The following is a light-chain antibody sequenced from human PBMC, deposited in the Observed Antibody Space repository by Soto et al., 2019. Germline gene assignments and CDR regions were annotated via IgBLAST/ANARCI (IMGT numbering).Light chain of an antibody. Sequence: QSVLTQTPSESGTPEQAVSISCSGSSTNIGRNTVIWYQQVPGTTPKVLIYSNSQRPSGDPDRFSGSKSGTSASLAISGLQSDDEADYYCAAWDDSLNGVVFGGGTTLTVL. V-gene: IGLV1-44*01. J-gene: IGLJ2*01. CDR2: SNS. CDR3: AAWDDSLNGVV. CDR1: STNIGRNT.